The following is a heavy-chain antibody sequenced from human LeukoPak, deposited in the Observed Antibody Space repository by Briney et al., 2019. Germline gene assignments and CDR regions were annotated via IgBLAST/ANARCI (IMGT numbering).Heavy chain of an antibody. V-gene: IGHV1-18*01. CDR2: ISAYNGNT. CDR1: GYTFTSYG. CDR3: ARGGYYNILTGFETADAFDI. Sequence: GASVKVSCKASGYTFTSYGISWVRQAPGQGLEWMGWISAYNGNTNYAQKLQGRVTMTTDTSTSTAYMELRSLRSDDTAVYYCARGGYYNILTGFETADAFDIWGQGTMVTVS. D-gene: IGHD3-9*01. J-gene: IGHJ3*02.